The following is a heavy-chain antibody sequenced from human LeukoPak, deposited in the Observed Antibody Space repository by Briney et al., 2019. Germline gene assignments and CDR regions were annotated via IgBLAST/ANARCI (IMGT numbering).Heavy chain of an antibody. CDR1: GYTFTNYG. D-gene: IGHD3-22*01. Sequence: ASVKASCKASGYTFTNYGISWVRQAPGHGLEWMGWISAYNGKTNYAQKLQGRVTMTTDTSTSTAYMELRSLRSDDTAVYYCARSGVGYYYDSSGYYPLDSWGQGTLVTVSS. CDR3: ARSGVGYYYDSSGYYPLDS. CDR2: ISAYNGKT. J-gene: IGHJ4*02. V-gene: IGHV1-18*01.